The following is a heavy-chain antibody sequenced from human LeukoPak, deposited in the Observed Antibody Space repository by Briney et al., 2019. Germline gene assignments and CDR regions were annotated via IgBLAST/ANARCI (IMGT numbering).Heavy chain of an antibody. D-gene: IGHD3-10*02. J-gene: IGHJ4*02. CDR3: ASYFVGNGGRGY. V-gene: IGHV4-30-4*01. Sequence: SETLSLTCTVSGDSINSGNSHWTWIRQPPGKGLEWLGSVYDSWNNYYNPSFESRITMSVDTSKNQYSLELSSVIAADTAVYYCASYFVGNGGRGYWGQGALVTVSS. CDR2: VYDSWNN. CDR1: GDSINSGNSH.